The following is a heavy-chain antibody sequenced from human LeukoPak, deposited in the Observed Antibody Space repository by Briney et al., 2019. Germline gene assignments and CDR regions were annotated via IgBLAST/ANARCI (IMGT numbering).Heavy chain of an antibody. CDR3: ARSLVGAPYYFEY. J-gene: IGHJ4*02. V-gene: IGHV4-59*01. CDR2: IYYSGSI. D-gene: IGHD1-26*01. CDR1: GGSISSYY. Sequence: TSETLSLTCTVSGGSISSYYWSWIRQPPGKGLDWIGYIYYSGSINYNPSLKSRVAISVDTAKNQFSLKLTSVTAADTAVYYCARSLVGAPYYFEYWGQGTLVTVSS.